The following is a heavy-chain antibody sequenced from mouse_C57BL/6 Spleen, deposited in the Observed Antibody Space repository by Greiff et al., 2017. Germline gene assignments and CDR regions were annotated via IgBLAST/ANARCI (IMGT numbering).Heavy chain of an antibody. Sequence: EVQLQQSGPELVKPGASVKISCKASGYTFTDYYMNWVKQSHGKSLEWIGDINPNNGGTSYNQKFTGKATLTVDKSSSTAYMELRSLTSEDSAVYYCASSTMVTPWFAYWGQGTLVTVSA. V-gene: IGHV1-26*01. J-gene: IGHJ3*01. CDR3: ASSTMVTPWFAY. CDR1: GYTFTDYY. D-gene: IGHD2-2*01. CDR2: INPNNGGT.